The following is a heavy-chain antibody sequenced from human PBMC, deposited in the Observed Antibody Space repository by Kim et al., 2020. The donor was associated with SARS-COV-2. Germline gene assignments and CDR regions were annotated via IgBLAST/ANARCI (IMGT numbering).Heavy chain of an antibody. CDR1: GGSFSGYY. CDR3: ARVCVVDTAMDLRGGKNGMDV. V-gene: IGHV4-34*01. Sequence: SETLSLTCAVYGGSFSGYYWSWIRQPPGKGLEWIGEINHSGSTNYNPSLKSRVTISVDTSKNQFSLKLSSVTAADTAVYYCARVCVVDTAMDLRGGKNGMDVWGQGTTVTVSS. CDR2: INHSGST. D-gene: IGHD5-18*01. J-gene: IGHJ6*02.